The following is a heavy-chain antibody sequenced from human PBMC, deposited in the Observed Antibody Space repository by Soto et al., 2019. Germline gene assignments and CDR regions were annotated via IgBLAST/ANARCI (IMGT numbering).Heavy chain of an antibody. D-gene: IGHD5-12*01. V-gene: IGHV3-48*03. CDR2: INSGGSAI. CDR3: TKEKSVMYSGYDAFDI. J-gene: IGHJ3*02. Sequence: EVQLVESGGGLVQPGGSLRLSCAASGFTFSSYEMDWVRQAPGKGLEWVAYINSGGSAIYYADSVKGRFIISRDNAKNSLYLQMSSLRAVDTAIYYCTKEKSVMYSGYDAFDIWGQGTMVTVS. CDR1: GFTFSSYE.